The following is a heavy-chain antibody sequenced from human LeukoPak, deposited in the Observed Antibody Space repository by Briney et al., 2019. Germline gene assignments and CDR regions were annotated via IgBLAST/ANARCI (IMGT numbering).Heavy chain of an antibody. Sequence: GGSLRLSCAASGFTFSSYAMSWVRQAPGKGLEWVSDINGSGGSTYYADSVKGRFTISGDSSKNTLYLQMNSLRAEDTAVYYCAKKYSTGLDPWGQGTLVTVSS. CDR1: GFTFSSYA. CDR3: AKKYSTGLDP. J-gene: IGHJ5*02. V-gene: IGHV3-23*01. CDR2: INGSGGST. D-gene: IGHD1-26*01.